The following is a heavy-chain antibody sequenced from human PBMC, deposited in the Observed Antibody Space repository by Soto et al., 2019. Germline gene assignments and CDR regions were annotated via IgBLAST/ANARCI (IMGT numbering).Heavy chain of an antibody. CDR1: GFTFSSYN. CDR3: VKPIDY. J-gene: IGHJ4*02. Sequence: PGGSLRLSCSASGFTFSSYNMNWVRQAPGNGLEYLSAISSSGGSTYYADSVKGRFTISRDNSKNTLYLQMSSLRAEDTAVYYCVKPIDYWGQGTLVTVSS. V-gene: IGHV3-64D*06. CDR2: ISSSGGST.